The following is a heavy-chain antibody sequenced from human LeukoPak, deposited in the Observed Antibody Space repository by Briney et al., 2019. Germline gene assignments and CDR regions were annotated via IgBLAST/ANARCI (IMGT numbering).Heavy chain of an antibody. CDR2: INPNNGGT. Sequence: ASVKVSCKASGYTFIGYYIHWVRQAPGQGLEWMGWINPNNGGTKYAQKFQGRVTMTSDTSISTAYMDLTRLTSDDTAMYYCARVDPAMGRDYYFDWWGQGALVTVSS. J-gene: IGHJ4*02. CDR1: GYTFIGYY. CDR3: ARVDPAMGRDYYFDW. D-gene: IGHD3-10*01. V-gene: IGHV1-2*02.